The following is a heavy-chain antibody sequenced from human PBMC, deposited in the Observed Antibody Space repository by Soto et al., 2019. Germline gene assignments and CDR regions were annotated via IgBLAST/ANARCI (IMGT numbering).Heavy chain of an antibody. Sequence: APRNTRAWASDTRGRGGSTYYAGSVQGRFSISRDNSKNTLYLQMNSLRAADTAVSYCGRMQLLPQRHPFDVW. CDR3: GRMQLLPQRHPFDV. V-gene: IGHV3-23*01. J-gene: IGHJ3*01. CDR2: TRGRGGST. D-gene: IGHD5-18*01.